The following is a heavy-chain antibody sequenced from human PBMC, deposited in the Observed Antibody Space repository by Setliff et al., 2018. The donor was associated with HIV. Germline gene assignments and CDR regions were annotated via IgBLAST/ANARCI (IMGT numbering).Heavy chain of an antibody. D-gene: IGHD3-9*01. CDR1: GGTFSRYP. CDR3: ARIDPTAYHYHMDV. Sequence: ASVKVSCKASGGTFSRYPISWVRQAPGQGLEWMGGIIPFLGIANNAQKFQGRLTITADKSTSTAYMELSSLRSDDSAVYYCARIDPTAYHYHMDVWGKGTTVTVSS. V-gene: IGHV1-69*10. J-gene: IGHJ6*03. CDR2: IIPFLGIA.